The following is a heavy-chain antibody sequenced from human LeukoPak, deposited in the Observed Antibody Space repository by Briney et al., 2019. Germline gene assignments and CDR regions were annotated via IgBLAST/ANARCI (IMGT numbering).Heavy chain of an antibody. CDR3: TRGGGYSYGSFDY. V-gene: IGHV3-74*01. CDR1: GVIFSNYW. J-gene: IGHJ4*02. CDR2: INRDGSST. D-gene: IGHD5-18*01. Sequence: PGGSLRLSCAASGVIFSNYWMHWVRQTPGKGLGWGSRINRDGSSTSYADSVKGRFTISRDNAKNTLYLQMNSLRAEDTAVYYCTRGGGYSYGSFDYWGQGTLVTVSS.